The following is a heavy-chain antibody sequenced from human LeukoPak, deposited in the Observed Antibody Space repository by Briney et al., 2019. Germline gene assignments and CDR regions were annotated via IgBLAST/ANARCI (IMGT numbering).Heavy chain of an antibody. V-gene: IGHV1-46*01. Sequence: GASVKVSCKAFGYTCTSYYMHWVRQAPGQGLEWMGIINPSGGSTSYAQKFQGRVTMTRDMSTSTVYMELSSLRSEDTAVYYCARGFVVPAARNWFDPWGQGTLVTVSS. D-gene: IGHD2-2*01. CDR3: ARGFVVPAARNWFDP. J-gene: IGHJ5*02. CDR2: INPSGGST. CDR1: GYTCTSYY.